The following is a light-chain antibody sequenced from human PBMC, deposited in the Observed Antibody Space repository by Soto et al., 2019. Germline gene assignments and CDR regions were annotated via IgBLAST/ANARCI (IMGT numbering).Light chain of an antibody. CDR2: ENN. CDR3: GTWDSGLSAGV. J-gene: IGLJ3*02. V-gene: IGLV1-51*01. CDR1: DSNIGNDH. Sequence: QSVLTQPPSVSAAPGQTVTISCSGSDSNIGNDHVSSYQQLPGTAPQLLIYENNKRPPGIPDRFSGSKSGTSATLDITGLQTGDEADYYCGTWDSGLSAGVIGGGTKVTVL.